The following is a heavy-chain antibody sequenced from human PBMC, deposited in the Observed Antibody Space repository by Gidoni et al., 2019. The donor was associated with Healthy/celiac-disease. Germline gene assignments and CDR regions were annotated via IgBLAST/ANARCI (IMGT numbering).Heavy chain of an antibody. CDR2: ISSSSSYT. CDR3: ARSGIGWELPLDY. Sequence: QVQLVESGGGLVKPGGPLRLSCAASGFTFSDYYMSWILQAPGKGLEWVSYISSSSSYTNYADSVKGRFTISRDNAKNSLYLQMNSLRAEDTAVYYCARSGIGWELPLDYWGQGTLVTVSS. CDR1: GFTFSDYY. J-gene: IGHJ4*02. D-gene: IGHD1-26*01. V-gene: IGHV3-11*06.